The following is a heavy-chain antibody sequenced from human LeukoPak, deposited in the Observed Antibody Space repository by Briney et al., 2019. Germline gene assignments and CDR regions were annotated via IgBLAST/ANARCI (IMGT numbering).Heavy chain of an antibody. Sequence: SQTLSLTCTVSGGSISTDLYYWTWIRQPAGKGLEWIGRIYSNGWTDYNPPLKSPVTISIDPSKNHFSLKMSLATAADTALYYCARGSGWNSFDPWGQGTLVTVSS. D-gene: IGHD6-19*01. CDR3: ARGSGWNSFDP. CDR1: GGSISTDLYY. V-gene: IGHV4-61*02. J-gene: IGHJ5*02. CDR2: IYSNGWT.